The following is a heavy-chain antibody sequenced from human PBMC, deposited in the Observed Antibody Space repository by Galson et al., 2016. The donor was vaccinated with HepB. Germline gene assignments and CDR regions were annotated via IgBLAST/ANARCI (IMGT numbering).Heavy chain of an antibody. CDR3: TRGWGIREPGMLGY. CDR1: RYTFTSYA. CDR2: LNPGNGDI. J-gene: IGHJ4*02. D-gene: IGHD2-8*01. Sequence: SVKVSCKASRYTFTSYAIHWVRQAPGQGLEWMGWLNPGNGDIRYSQKFQDRVTITRDTSANTAYLDLSSLRSEDTAVYYCTRGWGIREPGMLGYWGQGTLVTVSS. V-gene: IGHV1-3*01.